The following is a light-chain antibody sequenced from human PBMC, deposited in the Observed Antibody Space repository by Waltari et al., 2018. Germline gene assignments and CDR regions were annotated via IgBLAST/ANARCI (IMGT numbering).Light chain of an antibody. CDR3: QQYNNWPLT. CDR2: RAS. Sequence: EIVMMQSPATLSLSPGARATLSCRASQSFTNNLAWYQQKPGQAPRLLIYRASTRATSIPARISGSGSGTEFTLTISSLQSEDFAFYYCQQYNNWPLTFGGGTKVEIK. CDR1: QSFTNN. J-gene: IGKJ4*01. V-gene: IGKV3-15*01.